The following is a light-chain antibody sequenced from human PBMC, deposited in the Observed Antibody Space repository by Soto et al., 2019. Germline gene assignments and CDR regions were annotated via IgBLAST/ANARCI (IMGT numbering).Light chain of an antibody. CDR1: QAIGND. CDR2: AAS. V-gene: IGKV1-6*01. Sequence: AIKMTQSPSSLSASVGDRVTITCRASQAIGNDLAWYQQRPGKAPKLLIYAASSLQSGVPSRFSGGGSGTDFTLTISNLQPGDFATYYCLQDYNFPLSFGGGTKVEIK. J-gene: IGKJ4*01. CDR3: LQDYNFPLS.